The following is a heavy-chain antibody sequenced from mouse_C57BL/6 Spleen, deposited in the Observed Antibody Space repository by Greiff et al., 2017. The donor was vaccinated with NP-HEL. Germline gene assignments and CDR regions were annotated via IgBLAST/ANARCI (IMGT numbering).Heavy chain of an antibody. Sequence: VKLQQSGAELVRPGTSVKMSCKASGYTFTNYWIGWAKQRPGHGLEWIGDIYPGGGYTNYNEKFKGKATLTADKSSSTAYMQFSSLTSEDSAIYYCARSGAGTGFAYWGQGTLVTVSA. V-gene: IGHV1-63*01. CDR1: GYTFTNYW. CDR3: ARSGAGTGFAY. J-gene: IGHJ3*01. D-gene: IGHD4-1*01. CDR2: IYPGGGYT.